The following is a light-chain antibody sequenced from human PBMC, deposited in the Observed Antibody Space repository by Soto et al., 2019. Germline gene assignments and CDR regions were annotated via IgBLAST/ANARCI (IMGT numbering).Light chain of an antibody. CDR2: GAS. Sequence: DIVLTQSPGPLSLSPGERATLSCRASQSVSSSYLAWYQQKPGQAPRLVIYGASSRATGIPDRFSGSGSGTDFTLTISRMEPEDFAVYYCQQYGSSSWTFGQGNKVDI. CDR1: QSVSSSY. V-gene: IGKV3-20*01. CDR3: QQYGSSSWT. J-gene: IGKJ1*01.